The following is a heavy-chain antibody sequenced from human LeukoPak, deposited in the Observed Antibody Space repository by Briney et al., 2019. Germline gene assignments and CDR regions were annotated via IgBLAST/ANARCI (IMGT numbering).Heavy chain of an antibody. V-gene: IGHV1-69*05. J-gene: IGHJ3*02. Sequence: SSVKVSCKASGGTFSSYAISWVRQAPGQGLEWMGGIIPIFGTANYAQKFQGRVTVTRDTSTSTVYMELSSLRSEDTAVYYCARGIVGATQFDAFDIWGQGTMVTVSS. D-gene: IGHD1-26*01. CDR2: IIPIFGTA. CDR3: ARGIVGATQFDAFDI. CDR1: GGTFSSYA.